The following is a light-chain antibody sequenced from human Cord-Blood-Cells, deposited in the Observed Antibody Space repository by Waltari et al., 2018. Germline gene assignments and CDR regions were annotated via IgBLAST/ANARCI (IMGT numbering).Light chain of an antibody. J-gene: IGLJ3*02. CDR3: CSYAGSYTWV. V-gene: IGLV2-11*01. Sequence: QSALTQPRSVSGSTGQSVTISCTGTIRDVGAYNYVSWYQQHPGKAPKLMIYDVSKRPAGVPDRFSGSKSGNTASLTISGLQAEDEADYYCCSYAGSYTWVFGGGTKLTVL. CDR1: IRDVGAYNY. CDR2: DVS.